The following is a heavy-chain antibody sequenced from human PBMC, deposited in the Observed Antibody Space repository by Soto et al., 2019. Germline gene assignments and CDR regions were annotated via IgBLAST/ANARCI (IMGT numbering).Heavy chain of an antibody. CDR3: AKDLNYGSYYYYYGMDV. CDR2: ISYDGSNK. V-gene: IGHV3-30*18. J-gene: IGHJ6*02. Sequence: QVQLVESGGGVVQPGRSLRLSCAASGFTFSSYGMHWVRQAPGKGLEWVAVISYDGSNKYYADSVKGRFTISGDNSKNTLYLQMNSLRAEDTAVYYCAKDLNYGSYYYYYGMDVWGQGTTVTVSS. D-gene: IGHD3-10*01. CDR1: GFTFSSYG.